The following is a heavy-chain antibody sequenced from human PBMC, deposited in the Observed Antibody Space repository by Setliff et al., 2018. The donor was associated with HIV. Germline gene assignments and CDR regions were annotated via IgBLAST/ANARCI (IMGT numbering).Heavy chain of an antibody. Sequence: SETLSLTCTVFGGSISGSNYVWGWIRQTPRKGLEWIRTIHYTGSTYYNPSLESRITISVDTSKNQFSLRLNSVSAADTAVYYCVRTASSSWWGIYYYYYIDLWGKGTTVTVSS. J-gene: IGHJ6*03. D-gene: IGHD2-8*02. CDR3: VRTASSSWWGIYYYYYIDL. V-gene: IGHV4-39*01. CDR1: GGSISGSNYV. CDR2: IHYTGST.